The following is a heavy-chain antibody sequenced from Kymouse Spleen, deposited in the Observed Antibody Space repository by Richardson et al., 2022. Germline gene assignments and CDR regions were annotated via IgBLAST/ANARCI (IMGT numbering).Heavy chain of an antibody. CDR3: ARDNYGSGGWFDP. J-gene: IGHJ5*02. Sequence: EVQLVESGGGLVQPGGSLRLSCAASGFTFSSYDMHWVRQATGKGLEWVSAIGTAGDTYYPGSVKGRFTISRENAKNSLYLQMNSLRAGDTAVYYCARDNYGSGGWFDPWGQGTLVTVSS. V-gene: IGHV3-13*01. CDR2: IGTAGDT. D-gene: IGHD3-10*01. CDR1: GFTFSSYD.